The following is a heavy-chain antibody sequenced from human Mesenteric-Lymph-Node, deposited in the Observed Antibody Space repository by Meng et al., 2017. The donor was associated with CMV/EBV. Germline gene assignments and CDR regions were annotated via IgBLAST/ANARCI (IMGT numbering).Heavy chain of an antibody. CDR1: GYSISSGYY. D-gene: IGHD2-8*01. J-gene: IGHJ5*02. CDR2: MHHSGST. Sequence: SETLSLTCTVSGYSISSGYYWGWIRQPPGRGLEWIGGMHHSGSTYHNPSLKSRVTISVDTSKNQFSLKLSSVTAADTAVYYCAREGGDIVLTNWFDPWGQGTLVTVSS. CDR3: AREGGDIVLTNWFDP. V-gene: IGHV4-38-2*02.